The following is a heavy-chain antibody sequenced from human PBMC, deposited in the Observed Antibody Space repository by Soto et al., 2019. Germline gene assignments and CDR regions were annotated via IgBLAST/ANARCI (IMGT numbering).Heavy chain of an antibody. Sequence: GASVKVSCKASGYTFTSYAMHWVRQAPGQRLEWMGWINAGNGNTKYSQKLQGGVTITRDTSASTAYMGLSSLRSEDTAVYYCVKQSGSGSYFKVGSGGHFDYWGQGTLVTVSS. J-gene: IGHJ4*02. V-gene: IGHV1-3*01. CDR1: GYTFTSYA. CDR3: VKQSGSGSYFKVGSGGHFDY. D-gene: IGHD3-10*01. CDR2: INAGNGNT.